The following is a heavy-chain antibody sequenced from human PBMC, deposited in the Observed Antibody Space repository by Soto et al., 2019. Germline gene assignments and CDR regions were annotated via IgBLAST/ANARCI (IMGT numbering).Heavy chain of an antibody. V-gene: IGHV3-30-3*01. CDR2: ISYDGSNK. CDR3: ARDRVAVAGTGGGYYYYGMDV. J-gene: IGHJ6*02. Sequence: GGSLRLSCAASGFTFSSYAMHWVRQAPGKGLEWVAVISYDGSNKYYADSVKGRFTIPRDNSKNTLYLQMNSLRAEDTAVYYCARDRVAVAGTGGGYYYYGMDVWGQGTTVTVSS. CDR1: GFTFSSYA. D-gene: IGHD6-19*01.